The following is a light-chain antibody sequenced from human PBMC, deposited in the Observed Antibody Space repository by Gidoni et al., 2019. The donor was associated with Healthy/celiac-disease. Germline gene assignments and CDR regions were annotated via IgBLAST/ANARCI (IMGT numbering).Light chain of an antibody. CDR1: QSVSSSY. V-gene: IGKV3-20*01. J-gene: IGKJ1*01. Sequence: EIVLTQSPGTLSLSPGERATLSCRASQSVSSSYLAWYQQKPGQAPRLLIYGASSRATGIPDRCSGSGSGTDFTLTSSRLEPEDFAVYYCQQYGSSLRTFGQXTKVEIK. CDR3: QQYGSSLRT. CDR2: GAS.